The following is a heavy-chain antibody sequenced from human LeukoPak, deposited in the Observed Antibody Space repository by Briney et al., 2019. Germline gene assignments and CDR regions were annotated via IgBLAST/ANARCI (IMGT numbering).Heavy chain of an antibody. CDR2: ISKDGANK. J-gene: IGHJ5*02. Sequence: GGSLRLSCAASGFTFSSYAMSWVRQAPGKGLEWVAVISKDGANKYYADSVKGRFTTSRDNSKYTLYLQMNSLGTEDTAVYYCARDSSTSWYNLFDPWGQGTLVTVSS. V-gene: IGHV3-30-3*01. CDR3: ARDSSTSWYNLFDP. CDR1: GFTFSSYA. D-gene: IGHD2-2*01.